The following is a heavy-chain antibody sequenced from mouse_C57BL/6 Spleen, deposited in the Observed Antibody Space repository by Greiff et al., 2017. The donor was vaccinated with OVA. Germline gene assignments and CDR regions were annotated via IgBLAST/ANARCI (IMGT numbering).Heavy chain of an antibody. Sequence: VQLQQSGAELVRPGASVKLSCKASGYTFTDYYINWVKQRPGQGLEWIARIYPGSGNTYYNEKFKGKATLTAEKSSSTAYMQLSSLTSEDSAVYFCARREYDYDGFAYWGQGTLVTVSA. CDR3: ARREYDYDGFAY. J-gene: IGHJ3*01. CDR1: GYTFTDYY. V-gene: IGHV1-76*01. CDR2: IYPGSGNT. D-gene: IGHD2-4*01.